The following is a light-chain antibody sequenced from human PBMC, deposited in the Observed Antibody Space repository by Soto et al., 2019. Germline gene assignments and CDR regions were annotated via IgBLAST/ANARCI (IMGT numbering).Light chain of an antibody. V-gene: IGLV6-57*01. CDR3: QSYDSSNQV. J-gene: IGLJ3*02. CDR2: EDS. Sequence: FMLTQPHSVSESPGKTVTISCTRSSGSIADNFIQWYQQRPGRSPTTVIYEDSQRPSGVPDRFSGSIDSSSNSASLTISGLKTEDEAHYYCQSYDSSNQVFGGGTQLTVL. CDR1: SGSIADNF.